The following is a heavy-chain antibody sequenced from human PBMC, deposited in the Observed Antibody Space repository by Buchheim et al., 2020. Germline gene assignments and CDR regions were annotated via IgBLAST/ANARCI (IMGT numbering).Heavy chain of an antibody. Sequence: QVQLVQSGAEVKKPVASVKVSCKSSGYTFTNYAIHWVRQAPGQGLECMGWINGGNGKIRYSQKFQDRLTITKDTSAATVFMELSSLTSEDTAVYYCARDWMTSGFDNWGQGT. CDR2: INGGNGKI. J-gene: IGHJ4*02. V-gene: IGHV1-3*01. D-gene: IGHD4-17*01. CDR1: GYTFTNYA. CDR3: ARDWMTSGFDN.